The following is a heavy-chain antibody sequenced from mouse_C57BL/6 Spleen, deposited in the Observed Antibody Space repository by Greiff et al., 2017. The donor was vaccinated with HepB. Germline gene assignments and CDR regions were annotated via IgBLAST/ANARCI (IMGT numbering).Heavy chain of an antibody. CDR1: GYAFSSSW. CDR2: IYPGDGDT. CDR3: ARNGGNYSYWYFDV. Sequence: QVQLKESGPELVKPGASVKISCKASGYAFSSSWMNWVKQRPGKGLEWIGRIYPGDGDTNYNGKFKGKATLTADKSSSTAYMQLSSLTTEDSAVYCCARNGGNYSYWYFDVWGTGTTVTVSS. D-gene: IGHD2-1*01. J-gene: IGHJ1*03. V-gene: IGHV1-82*01.